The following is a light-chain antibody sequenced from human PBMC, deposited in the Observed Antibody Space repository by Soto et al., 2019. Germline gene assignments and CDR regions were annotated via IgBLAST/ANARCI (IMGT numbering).Light chain of an antibody. CDR1: QCISRY. J-gene: IGKJ3*01. V-gene: IGKV1-9*01. CDR2: AAS. Sequence: DIQLTQSPSFLSASVGDRVTITCRASQCISRYLAWYQQKPGKAPMLLIYAASILQSGVPSRFSGTGSGTEFTLTISSLQHEDFASYYCQQLDSYPFTFGPVTKVDIK. CDR3: QQLDSYPFT.